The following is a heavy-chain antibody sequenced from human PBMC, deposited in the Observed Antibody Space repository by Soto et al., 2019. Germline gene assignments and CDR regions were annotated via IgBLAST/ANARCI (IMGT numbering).Heavy chain of an antibody. V-gene: IGHV3-30-3*01. CDR3: ARDHQQLVPYYFDY. CDR2: ISYDGSNK. Sequence: GGSLRLSCAASGFTFSSYAMHCVRQAPGKGLEWVAVISYDGSNKYYADSVKGRFTISRDNSKNTLYLQMNSLRAEDTAVYYCARDHQQLVPYYFDYWGQGTLVTVSS. CDR1: GFTFSSYA. J-gene: IGHJ4*02. D-gene: IGHD6-13*01.